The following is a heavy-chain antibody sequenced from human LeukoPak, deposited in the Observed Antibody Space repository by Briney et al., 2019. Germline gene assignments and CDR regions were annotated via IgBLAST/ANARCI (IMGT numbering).Heavy chain of an antibody. Sequence: SETLSLTCAVSGGSISTYYWSWIRQPPGKGLEWIGYIYYSGSTNYNPSLNSRVTMLVDTSKNQFSLKLSSVTAADTAVYYCARSSHCSGGSCYSLTGVGYWGQGTLVTVSS. D-gene: IGHD2-15*01. J-gene: IGHJ4*02. CDR2: IYYSGST. CDR3: ARSSHCSGGSCYSLTGVGY. CDR1: GGSISTYY. V-gene: IGHV4-59*01.